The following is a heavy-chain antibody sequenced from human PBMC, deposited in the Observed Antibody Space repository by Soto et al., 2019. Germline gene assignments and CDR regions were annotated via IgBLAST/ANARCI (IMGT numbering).Heavy chain of an antibody. J-gene: IGHJ4*02. CDR1: GGTFSRHA. D-gene: IGHD3-22*01. V-gene: IGHV1-69*01. CDR3: ARGWGYDSNDYYYAY. CDR2: IIPIFGTA. Sequence: QVQLVQSGAEVRKPGSSVKVSCKASGGTFSRHAITWLRQSPGQGLEWMGGIIPIFGTANHAQKFQGRVTISADESTSTVYMELSSLRSEDTAMYYCARGWGYDSNDYYYAYWGQGTLVIVSS.